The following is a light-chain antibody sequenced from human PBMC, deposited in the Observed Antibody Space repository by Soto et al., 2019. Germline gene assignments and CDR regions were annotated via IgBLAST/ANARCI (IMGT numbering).Light chain of an antibody. V-gene: IGKV3-20*01. CDR2: GAS. CDR1: QSVSNNY. J-gene: IGKJ3*01. Sequence: EIVLTQSPGTLSLSPGERATLSCRASQSVSNNYLAWYQQKPGQAPRLLIYGASNRATGIPDRFSGGGSGTDFALTISRMEPEDFAVYYCQQYGSSGTFGPGTKVDIK. CDR3: QQYGSSGT.